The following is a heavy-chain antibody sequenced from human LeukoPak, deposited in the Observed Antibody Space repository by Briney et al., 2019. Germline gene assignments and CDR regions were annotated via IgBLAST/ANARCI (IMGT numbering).Heavy chain of an antibody. CDR1: GFTFSSYA. CDR3: AKALMITFGGVIIDYYGMDV. CDR2: ISGSGGST. J-gene: IGHJ6*02. Sequence: PGGSLRLSCAASGFTFSSYAMSWVRQAPGKGLEWVSAISGSGGSTYYADSVKGRFTISRDNSKNTLYLQMNSLRAEDTAVYYCAKALMITFGGVIIDYYGMDVWGQGTTVTVSS. D-gene: IGHD3-16*01. V-gene: IGHV3-23*01.